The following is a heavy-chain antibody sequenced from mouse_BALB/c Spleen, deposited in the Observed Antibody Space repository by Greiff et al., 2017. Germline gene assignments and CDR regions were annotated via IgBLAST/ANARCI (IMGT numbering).Heavy chain of an antibody. CDR2: INPSSGYT. J-gene: IGHJ1*01. D-gene: IGHD3-1*01. Sequence: VQLQQSAAELARPGASVKMSCKASGYTFTSYTMHWVKQRPGQGLEWIGYINPSSGYTEYNQKFKDKTTLTADKSSSTAYMQLSSLTSEDSAVYYCARGYWDWYFDVWGAGTTVTVSS. CDR1: GYTFTSYT. V-gene: IGHV1-4*02. CDR3: ARGYWDWYFDV.